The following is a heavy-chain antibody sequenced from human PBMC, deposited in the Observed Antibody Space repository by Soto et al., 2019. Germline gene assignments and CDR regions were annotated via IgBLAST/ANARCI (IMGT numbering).Heavy chain of an antibody. Sequence: PGESLKISCKGSGYSFTSYWISWVRQMPGKGLEWMGRIDPSDSYTNYSPSFQGHVTISADRSISTAYLQWGSLKASDTAMYYCARHDHVRGVILWDYWGQGTLVTVSS. CDR3: ARHDHVRGVILWDY. D-gene: IGHD3-10*01. J-gene: IGHJ4*02. CDR1: GYSFTSYW. CDR2: IDPSDSYT. V-gene: IGHV5-10-1*01.